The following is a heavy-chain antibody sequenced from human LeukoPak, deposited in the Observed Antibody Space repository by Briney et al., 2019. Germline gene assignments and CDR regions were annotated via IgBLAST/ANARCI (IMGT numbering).Heavy chain of an antibody. J-gene: IGHJ4*02. Sequence: SETLSLTCTASGGSINSGSYYWSWIRQPAGKGLEWIERTYSSGSTNYNPSLKGRISISVETAKNTFSLNLSSVTAADTAVYYCARGLGIGKDYFDCWGQGTLVTVSS. CDR2: TYSSGST. V-gene: IGHV4-61*02. D-gene: IGHD7-27*01. CDR1: GGSINSGSYY. CDR3: ARGLGIGKDYFDC.